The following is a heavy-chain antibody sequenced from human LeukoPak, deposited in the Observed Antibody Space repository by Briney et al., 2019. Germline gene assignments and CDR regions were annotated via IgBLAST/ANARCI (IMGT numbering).Heavy chain of an antibody. D-gene: IGHD3-3*01. CDR1: GFTFSDYY. CDR3: ARSRSGYNDAFDI. J-gene: IGHJ3*02. V-gene: IGHV3-11*04. CDR2: ISSSGSTI. Sequence: GGSLRLSCAASGFTFSDYYMSWIRQAPGKGLERVSYISSSGSTIYYADSVKGRFTISRDNAKSSLYLQMNSLRAEDTAVYYCARSRSGYNDAFDIWGQGTMVTVSS.